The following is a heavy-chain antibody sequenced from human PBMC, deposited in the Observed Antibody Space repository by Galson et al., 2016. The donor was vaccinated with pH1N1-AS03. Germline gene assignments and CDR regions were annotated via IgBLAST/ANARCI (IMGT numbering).Heavy chain of an antibody. D-gene: IGHD3-3*01. Sequence: PALVKPTQTLTLTCTFSGFSLTTRGVGVGWIRQPPGKALEWLALIYWTEGKHYSPSLQSRLAITMDTTKNHVLLTMTNMDPVDTGTYYCARVPRLWSGFHYWGQGTLVTVSS. CDR3: ARVPRLWSGFHY. J-gene: IGHJ4*02. CDR2: IYWTEGK. V-gene: IGHV2-5*01. CDR1: GFSLTTRGVG.